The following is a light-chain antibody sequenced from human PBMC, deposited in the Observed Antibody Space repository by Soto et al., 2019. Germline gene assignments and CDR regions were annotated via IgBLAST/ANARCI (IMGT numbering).Light chain of an antibody. CDR1: QSISSL. J-gene: IGKJ1*01. V-gene: IGKV1-5*03. Sequence: DIQMTQSPSTLSASVGDRVTITCRASQSISSLLAWYQQKPGKAPKLLIYKASSLESGVPSRFSGSGYGTEFTLTISSLQPDDFATYYCQQYNSYPWTFGQGTKVEIK. CDR3: QQYNSYPWT. CDR2: KAS.